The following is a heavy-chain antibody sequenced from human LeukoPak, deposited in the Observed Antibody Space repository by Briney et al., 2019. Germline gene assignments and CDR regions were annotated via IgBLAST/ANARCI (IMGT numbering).Heavy chain of an antibody. Sequence: GGSLRLSCAASGFSFSVFWMHWVRHAPGKGPVWVSRIKTDGSITNYADSVKGRFTISRDNSKNTLYLQMNSLRAEDTAVYYCAKDEGKGYYWGQGTLVTVSS. CDR2: IKTDGSIT. V-gene: IGHV3-74*01. J-gene: IGHJ4*02. CDR3: AKDEGKGYY. CDR1: GFSFSVFW.